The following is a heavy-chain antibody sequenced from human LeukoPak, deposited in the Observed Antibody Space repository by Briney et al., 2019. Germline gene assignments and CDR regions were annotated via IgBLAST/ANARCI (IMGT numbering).Heavy chain of an antibody. Sequence: GRSLRLSCAASGFTFSSYAMHWVRQAPGKGLEWMAVISYDGSNKYYADSVKGRITISRDNSKNTLYLQMNSLRAEDTAVYYCARTVTTFPNSKYYFDYWGQGTLVTVSS. D-gene: IGHD4-17*01. CDR2: ISYDGSNK. CDR3: ARTVTTFPNSKYYFDY. CDR1: GFTFSSYA. J-gene: IGHJ4*02. V-gene: IGHV3-30-3*01.